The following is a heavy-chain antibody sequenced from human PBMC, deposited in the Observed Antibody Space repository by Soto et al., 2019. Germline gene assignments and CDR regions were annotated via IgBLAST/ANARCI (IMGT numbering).Heavy chain of an antibody. V-gene: IGHV3-33*01. CDR2: IWYDGSNK. CDR1: GFTFSSYG. CDR3: ARERDDMRPGGYYYYGMDV. Sequence: GGSLRLSCAASGFTFSSYGMHWVRQAPGKGLEWVAVIWYDGSNKYYADSVKGRFTISRDNSKNTLYLQMNSLRAEDTAVYYCARERDDMRPGGYYYYGMDVWGQGTTVTVSS. J-gene: IGHJ6*02. D-gene: IGHD3-9*01.